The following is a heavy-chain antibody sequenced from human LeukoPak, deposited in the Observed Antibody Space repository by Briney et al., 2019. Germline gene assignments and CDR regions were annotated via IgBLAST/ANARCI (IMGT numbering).Heavy chain of an antibody. Sequence: GGSLRLSCAASGFTFSSYWMHWVRQAPGKGLVWVSRINSDGSSTSYADSVKGRFTISRDNAKNTLYLQMNSLRAEDTAVYYCARGSPSWEDFDYWGQGTLVTVPS. CDR3: ARGSPSWEDFDY. CDR1: GFTFSSYW. D-gene: IGHD2-2*01. CDR2: INSDGSST. J-gene: IGHJ4*02. V-gene: IGHV3-74*01.